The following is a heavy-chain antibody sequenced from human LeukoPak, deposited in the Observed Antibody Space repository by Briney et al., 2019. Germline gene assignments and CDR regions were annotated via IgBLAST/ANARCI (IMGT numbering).Heavy chain of an antibody. CDR2: ISWNSGSI. CDR1: GFTFDDYA. J-gene: IGHJ5*02. CDR3: AANPLYCSGGSCYWFDP. V-gene: IGHV3-9*01. Sequence: GGSLRLSCAASGFTFDDYAMHWVRQAPGKGLEWVSGISWNSGSIGYADSVKGRFTISRDNAKNSLYLQMNSLRAEDTALYYCAANPLYCSGGSCYWFDPWGQGTLVTVSS. D-gene: IGHD2-15*01.